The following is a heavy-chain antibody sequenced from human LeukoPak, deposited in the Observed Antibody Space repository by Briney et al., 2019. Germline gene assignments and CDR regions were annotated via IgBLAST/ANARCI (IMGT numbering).Heavy chain of an antibody. Sequence: GGSLRPSCAASGFTFSSYGMHWVRQAPGKGLEWVAVISYDGSNKYYADSVKGRFTISRDNSKNTLYLQMNSLRAEDTAVYYCAKQSLGYCSSTSCWNYFDYWGQGTLVTVSS. V-gene: IGHV3-30*18. J-gene: IGHJ4*02. D-gene: IGHD2-2*01. CDR2: ISYDGSNK. CDR1: GFTFSSYG. CDR3: AKQSLGYCSSTSCWNYFDY.